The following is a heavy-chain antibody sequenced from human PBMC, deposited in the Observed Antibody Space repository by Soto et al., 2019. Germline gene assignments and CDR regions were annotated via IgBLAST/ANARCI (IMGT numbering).Heavy chain of an antibody. CDR1: GYTFSDYY. V-gene: IGHV1-2*02. J-gene: IGHJ4*02. CDR2: INPNSGGT. CDR3: AREPATAKPEGVDF. Sequence: QVQLVQSGAEVRKPGASVKVSCKASGYTFSDYYIHWVRQAPGQGLEWMGWINPNSGGTKYATKFQGGVTMTRDTSITTAYMELSRLRSGDTAVYYWAREPATAKPEGVDFWGQGTLVTVSS. D-gene: IGHD1-1*01.